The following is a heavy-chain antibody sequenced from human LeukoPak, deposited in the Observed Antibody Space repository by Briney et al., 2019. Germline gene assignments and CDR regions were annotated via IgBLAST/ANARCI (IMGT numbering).Heavy chain of an antibody. J-gene: IGHJ4*02. CDR2: IKHDGSDK. D-gene: IGHD3-3*01. Sequence: GGSLRLSCAASGFTFSDYWMIWVRQAPGKGLEWVADIKHDGSDKYFVDSVKGRFTISRDNAKNSLHLQLNSLRAEDTAVYYCARGVTIFGVVTPFDYWGQGTLVTVSS. V-gene: IGHV3-7*01. CDR1: GFTFSDYW. CDR3: ARGVTIFGVVTPFDY.